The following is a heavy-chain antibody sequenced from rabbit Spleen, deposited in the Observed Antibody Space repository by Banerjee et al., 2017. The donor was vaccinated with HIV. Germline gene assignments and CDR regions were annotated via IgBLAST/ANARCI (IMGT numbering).Heavy chain of an antibody. CDR2: IYPVFGIT. CDR1: GFDFSSYY. CDR3: ARNYNSAWDL. V-gene: IGHV1S7*01. J-gene: IGHJ6*01. D-gene: IGHD4-1*01. Sequence: QLKESGGGLVQPGGSLTLSCKASGFDFSSYYMSWVRQAPGKGLEWIGDIYPVFGITNYANSVKGRFTISSDNAQNTVDLQMNSLTAADTATYFCARNYNSAWDLWGQGTLVTVS.